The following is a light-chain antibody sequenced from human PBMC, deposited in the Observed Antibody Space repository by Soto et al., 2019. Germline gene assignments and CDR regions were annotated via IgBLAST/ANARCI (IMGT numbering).Light chain of an antibody. CDR1: SSDVGGYNY. V-gene: IGLV2-14*01. CDR3: SSYTSSNS. CDR2: DVN. Sequence: QSALTQPASVSGSPGQSITISCTGTSSDVGGYNYVSWYQQHPGKAPKLMIYDVNTRPLGVSNRFSGSKSGNTASLTISGLQAEDEADYYCSSYTSSNSFGGGTKLTVL. J-gene: IGLJ2*01.